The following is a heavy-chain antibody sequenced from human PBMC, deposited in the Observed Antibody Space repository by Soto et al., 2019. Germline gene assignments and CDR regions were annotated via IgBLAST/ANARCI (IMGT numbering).Heavy chain of an antibody. CDR3: ARGPPVYLVPGANYYGMDV. V-gene: IGHV1-69*13. CDR2: IIPMFGTA. CDR1: GGTLSSYT. Sequence: SVKVSCKASGGTLSSYTISWVRQAPGQGLEWMGGIIPMFGTANHAQKFQGRVTFTADESTSTAHMELSSLRSEDTAVYYCARGPPVYLVPGANYYGMDVWGQGTTVTVSS. J-gene: IGHJ6*02. D-gene: IGHD3-10*01.